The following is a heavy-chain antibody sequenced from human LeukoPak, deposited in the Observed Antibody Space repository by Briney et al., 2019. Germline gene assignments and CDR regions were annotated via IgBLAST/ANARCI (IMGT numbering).Heavy chain of an antibody. CDR2: LSGSGGTT. Sequence: GGSLRLSCAASGFTFSNYAMSWVRQAPGKGLEWVSGLSGSGGTTYYADSVKGRFTISRDNSKNSLYLQMNSLRAEDTAVYYCARDDTGPGIAVAGVDYWGQGTLVTVSS. V-gene: IGHV3-23*01. CDR3: ARDDTGPGIAVAGVDY. CDR1: GFTFSNYA. D-gene: IGHD6-19*01. J-gene: IGHJ4*02.